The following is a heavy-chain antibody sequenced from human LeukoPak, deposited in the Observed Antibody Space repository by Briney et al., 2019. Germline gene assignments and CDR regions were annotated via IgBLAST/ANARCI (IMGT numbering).Heavy chain of an antibody. V-gene: IGHV3-23*01. J-gene: IGHJ6*03. CDR3: AKDRYCSGGSCYSYYYYYMDV. D-gene: IGHD2-15*01. Sequence: GGSLRLSCEDSGFTFRSYEMNWVRQAPGKGLEWVSAISGSGDSTYYADSVKGRFTISRDNSKNTLYLQMNSLRAEDTAVYYCAKDRYCSGGSCYSYYYYYMDVWGKGTTVTVSS. CDR2: ISGSGDST. CDR1: GFTFRSYE.